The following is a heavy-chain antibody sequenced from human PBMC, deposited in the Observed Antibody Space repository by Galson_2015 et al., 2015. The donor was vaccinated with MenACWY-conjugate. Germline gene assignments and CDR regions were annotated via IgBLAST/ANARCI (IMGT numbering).Heavy chain of an antibody. CDR1: GGTFSSYA. J-gene: IGHJ4*02. V-gene: IGHV1-69*13. CDR3: ARDRLVRSSSSGRVFDY. CDR2: IIPIFGTA. Sequence: SVKVSCKASGGTFSSYAISWVRQAPGQGLEWMGGIIPIFGTANYAQKFQGRATITADESTSTAYMELSSLRSEDTAVYYCARDRLVRSSSSGRVFDYWGQGTLVTVSS. D-gene: IGHD6-6*01.